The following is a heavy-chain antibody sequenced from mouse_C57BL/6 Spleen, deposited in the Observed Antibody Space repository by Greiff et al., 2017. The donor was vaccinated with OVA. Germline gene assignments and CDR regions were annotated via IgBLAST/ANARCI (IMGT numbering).Heavy chain of an antibody. D-gene: IGHD1-1*01. J-gene: IGHJ2*01. Sequence: QVQLQQPGAELVMPGASVKLSCKASGYTFTSYWMHWVKQRPGQGLEWIGEIDPSDSYTNYNQKFKGKSTLTVDKSSSTAYMQLSSLTSEDSAVYYCARPISSYYFDYWGQGTTLTVSS. V-gene: IGHV1-69*01. CDR1: GYTFTSYW. CDR3: ARPISSYYFDY. CDR2: IDPSDSYT.